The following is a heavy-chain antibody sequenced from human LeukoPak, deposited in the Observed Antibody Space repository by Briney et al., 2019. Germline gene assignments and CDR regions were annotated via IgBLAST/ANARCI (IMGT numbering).Heavy chain of an antibody. CDR2: NYYSGST. CDR1: GGSISSGDYY. J-gene: IGHJ4*02. V-gene: IGHV4-30-4*01. CDR3: ARVPDYGGIDY. Sequence: SETLSLTCTVSGGSISSGDYYWSWIRQPPGKGLEWIGYNYYSGSTYYNPSLKSRVTISVDTSKNQFSLKLSSVTAADTAVYYCARVPDYGGIDYWGQGTLVTVSS. D-gene: IGHD4-23*01.